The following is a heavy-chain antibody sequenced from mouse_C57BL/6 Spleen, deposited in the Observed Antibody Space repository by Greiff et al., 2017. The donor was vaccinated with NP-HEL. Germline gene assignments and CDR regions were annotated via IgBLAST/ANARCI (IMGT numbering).Heavy chain of an antibody. CDR2: IHPNSGST. J-gene: IGHJ4*01. CDR3: ARERGLRGDYAMDY. Sequence: VQLQQPGAELVKPGASVKLSCKASGYTFTSYWMHWVKQRPGQGLEWIGMIHPNSGSTNYNEKFKSKATLTVDKSSTAYMQLSSLTSEDSAVYYCARERGLRGDYAMDYWGQGTSVTVSS. V-gene: IGHV1-64*01. D-gene: IGHD1-1*01. CDR1: GYTFTSYW.